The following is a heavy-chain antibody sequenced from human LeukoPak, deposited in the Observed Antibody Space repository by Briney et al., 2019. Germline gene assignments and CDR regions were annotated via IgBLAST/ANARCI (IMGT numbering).Heavy chain of an antibody. Sequence: KPSETLPLTCAVSGGSISSYYWSWIRQPPGKGLEWIGFFYYSGSTNYNPSLKSRVTISVDTSKNHFSLKLSSVTAADTALYYCTRESRPFCPFAFWGQGVMVTVSS. J-gene: IGHJ4*02. CDR2: FYYSGST. V-gene: IGHV4-59*01. CDR1: GGSISSYY. D-gene: IGHD2-2*01. CDR3: TRESRPFCPFAF.